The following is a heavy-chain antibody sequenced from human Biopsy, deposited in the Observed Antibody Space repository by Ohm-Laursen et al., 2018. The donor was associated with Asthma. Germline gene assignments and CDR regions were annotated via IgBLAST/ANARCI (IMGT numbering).Heavy chain of an antibody. CDR3: AHRRRGCNGPDCYLYFHP. D-gene: IGHD2-21*01. Sequence: IQTLTLTGTYSGFSLSVDGVSVGWIRQPPGGGLEWLALVYWDDDTRYHPSLRNRLTITKDTSKSQVVLTMTNMDPLDTGTYYCAHRRRGCNGPDCYLYFHPWGQGLLVTVSS. V-gene: IGHV2-5*02. J-gene: IGHJ5*02. CDR1: GFSLSVDGVS. CDR2: VYWDDDT.